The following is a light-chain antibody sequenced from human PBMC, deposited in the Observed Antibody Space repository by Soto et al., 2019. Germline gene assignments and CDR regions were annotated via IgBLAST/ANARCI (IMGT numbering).Light chain of an antibody. Sequence: EIVMTQSPATLSVSPGERATLSCRASQNVSRNLAWYQQKPGQAPRLLIYASATRATGIPARFSGSGYGTEFTLPISSLQSEDFAIYYCQQYNNWPYTFGQGTKLEIK. V-gene: IGKV3-15*01. CDR3: QQYNNWPYT. CDR2: ASA. J-gene: IGKJ2*01. CDR1: QNVSRN.